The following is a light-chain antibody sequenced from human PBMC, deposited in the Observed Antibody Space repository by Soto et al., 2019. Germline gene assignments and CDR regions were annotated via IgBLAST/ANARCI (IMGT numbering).Light chain of an antibody. Sequence: EIAMTQSPATLSVSPAERATLSCRASQSISTELAWYQQIPGQPPRLLIYSASTRATGVPARVTGSGSGSEFTLTISGLQSEDFAIYYCQQGHNWPLTFGQWNRLEI. CDR3: QQGHNWPLT. CDR1: QSISTE. CDR2: SAS. J-gene: IGKJ2*01. V-gene: IGKV3-15*01.